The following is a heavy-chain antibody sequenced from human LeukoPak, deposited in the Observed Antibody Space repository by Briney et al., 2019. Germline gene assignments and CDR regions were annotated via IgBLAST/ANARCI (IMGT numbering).Heavy chain of an antibody. D-gene: IGHD2-2*01. V-gene: IGHV4-39*01. CDR3: ARRPSWPSTSAFDI. J-gene: IGHJ3*02. CDR1: GGSVSSISYF. Sequence: SETLSPTCGVSGGSVSSISYFWGWIRQPPGKGLQWIGSIYYSGSAYYNPSLQSRVAISVDTSRNQFSLKLTSVTAADTAVYYCARRPSWPSTSAFDIWGRGTMVTVSP. CDR2: IYYSGSA.